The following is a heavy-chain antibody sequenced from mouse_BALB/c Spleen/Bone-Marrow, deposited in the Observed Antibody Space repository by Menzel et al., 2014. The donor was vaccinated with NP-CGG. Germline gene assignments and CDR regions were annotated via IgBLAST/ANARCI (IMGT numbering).Heavy chain of an antibody. V-gene: IGHV1-87*01. J-gene: IGHJ3*01. Sequence: QVQLQQSGAELARPGASVKLSCKASGYTFTNYWMHWVKQRPGQGLEWIGTIFPGDGDTRYTQKFKGKATLTADKSSTTAYVHLSGVASEDSAVFYCTRGGIATSPFAYWGKETLDTVSA. CDR2: IFPGDGDT. CDR3: TRGGIATSPFAY. CDR1: GYTFTNYW.